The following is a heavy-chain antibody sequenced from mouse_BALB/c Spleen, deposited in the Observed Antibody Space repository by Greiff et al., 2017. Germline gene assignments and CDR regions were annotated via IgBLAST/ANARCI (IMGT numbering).Heavy chain of an antibody. Sequence: ESGPGLVKPSQSLSLTCSVTGYSITSGYYWNWIRQFPGNKLEWMGYISYDGSNNYNPSLKNRISITRDTSKNQFFLKLNSVTTEDTATYYCARDQGRGWFAYWGQGTLVTVSA. J-gene: IGHJ3*01. CDR3: ARDQGRGWFAY. CDR1: GYSITSGYY. CDR2: ISYDGSN. V-gene: IGHV3-6*02.